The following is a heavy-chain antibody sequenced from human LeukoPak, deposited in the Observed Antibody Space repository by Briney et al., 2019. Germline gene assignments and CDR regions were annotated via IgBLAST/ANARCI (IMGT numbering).Heavy chain of an antibody. CDR1: GFTFSSYS. CDR2: ISSSSYI. V-gene: IGHV3-21*01. D-gene: IGHD3-9*01. CDR3: ARGGLQYFDSHRY. J-gene: IGHJ4*02. Sequence: GGSLRLSCAASGFTFSSYSMNWVRQAPGEGLEWVSSISSSSYIYYADSVKGRFTISRDNAKNSLYLQMNSLRAEDTAVYYCARGGLQYFDSHRYWGQGTLVTVSS.